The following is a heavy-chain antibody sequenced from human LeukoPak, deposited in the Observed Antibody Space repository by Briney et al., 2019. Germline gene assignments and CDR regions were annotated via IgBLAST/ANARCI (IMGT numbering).Heavy chain of an antibody. D-gene: IGHD2-15*01. V-gene: IGHV5-51*01. CDR3: ARAATAYYFDY. CDR2: IYPGDSDT. J-gene: IGHJ4*02. CDR1: GYSFTSYW. Sequence: GEPLKISCKGSGYSFTSYWIGWVRQMPGKRLEWMGIIYPGDSDTRYSPSFQGQVTISADKSISTAYLQWSSLKASDTAMYHCARAATAYYFDYWGQGTLVTVSS.